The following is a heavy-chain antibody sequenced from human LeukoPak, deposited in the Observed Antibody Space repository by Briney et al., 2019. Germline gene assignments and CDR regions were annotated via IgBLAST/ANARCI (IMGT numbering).Heavy chain of an antibody. J-gene: IGHJ2*01. V-gene: IGHV3-23*01. CDR2: ISVSGGST. Sequence: GALRLSCAASGFTFSSYGMSWVRQAPGKGLEWVSAISVSGGSTYYADSVKGRFTISRDNSKNTLYLQMNSLRAEDTAVYYCAMGSSSWYRGYFDLWGRGTLVTVSS. CDR1: GFTFSSYG. D-gene: IGHD6-13*01. CDR3: AMGSSSWYRGYFDL.